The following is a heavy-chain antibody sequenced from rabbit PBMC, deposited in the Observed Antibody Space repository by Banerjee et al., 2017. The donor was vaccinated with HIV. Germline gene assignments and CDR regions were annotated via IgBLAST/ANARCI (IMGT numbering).Heavy chain of an antibody. CDR2: IVTTSGGT. D-gene: IGHD7-1*01. V-gene: IGHV1S45*01. CDR3: ARGGADYNGGTYFIL. CDR1: GFDLSSYYY. Sequence: QEQLVESGGGLVQPEGSLTLTCKASGFDLSSYYYMCWVRQAPGKGLEWIGCIVTTSGGTYYASWVNGRFTISKTSSTTVALQMTSLTAADTATYFCARGGADYNGGTYFILWGPGTLVTVS. J-gene: IGHJ4*01.